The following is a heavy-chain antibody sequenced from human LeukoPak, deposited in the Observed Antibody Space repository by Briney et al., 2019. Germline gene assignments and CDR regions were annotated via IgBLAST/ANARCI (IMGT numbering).Heavy chain of an antibody. CDR3: ARGESGSGTFWGYYYYYMDV. J-gene: IGHJ6*03. Sequence: ASVKVSCKASGYTFTSYDINWVRQATGQGLEWMGWMNPNSGNTGYAQKFQGGVTITRNTSISTAYMELSSLRSEDTAVYYCARGESGSGTFWGYYYYYMDVWGKGTTVTVSS. CDR2: MNPNSGNT. D-gene: IGHD3-10*01. CDR1: GYTFTSYD. V-gene: IGHV1-8*03.